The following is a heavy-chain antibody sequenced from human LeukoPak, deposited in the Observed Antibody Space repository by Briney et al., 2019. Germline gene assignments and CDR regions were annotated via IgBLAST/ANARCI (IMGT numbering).Heavy chain of an antibody. D-gene: IGHD1-26*01. CDR2: ISYDGSNE. CDR1: GFTFSSYG. Sequence: PGRSLRLSCAASGFTFSSYGMHWVRQAPGKGLEWVAVISYDGSNEYYADSVKGRFTISRDNSKNTLYLQMNSLRAEDTAVYYCASAWELLEGVDYWGQGTLVTVSS. V-gene: IGHV3-30*03. J-gene: IGHJ4*02. CDR3: ASAWELLEGVDY.